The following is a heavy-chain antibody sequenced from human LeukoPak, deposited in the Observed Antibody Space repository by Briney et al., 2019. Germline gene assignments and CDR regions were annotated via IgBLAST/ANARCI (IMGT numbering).Heavy chain of an antibody. CDR1: GYNFDKFG. Sequence: GASAKVSCKASGYNFDKFGIAWVRQAPGQGLEWMGWINTHNGNTKYAQQYQGRVTMTTDTSTSTVYMELRSLRSDDTAVYFCARDTPQHLKRYGYWGQGTQVTVSS. CDR2: INTHNGNT. D-gene: IGHD6-13*01. CDR3: ARDTPQHLKRYGY. V-gene: IGHV1-18*01. J-gene: IGHJ4*02.